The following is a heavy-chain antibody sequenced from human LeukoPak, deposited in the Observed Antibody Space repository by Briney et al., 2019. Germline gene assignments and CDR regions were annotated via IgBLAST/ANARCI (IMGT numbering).Heavy chain of an antibody. CDR1: GGSFSGYY. CDR3: ARIAYDALDSYYYGMDV. CDR2: INHSGST. J-gene: IGHJ6*02. Sequence: PSETLSLTCAVYGGSFSGYYWSWIRQPPGKGLEWIGEINHSGSTNYNPSLKSRVTISVDTSKNQFSLKLSSVTAADTAVYYCARIAYDALDSYYYGMDVWGQGTTVTVSS. D-gene: IGHD3-3*01. V-gene: IGHV4-34*01.